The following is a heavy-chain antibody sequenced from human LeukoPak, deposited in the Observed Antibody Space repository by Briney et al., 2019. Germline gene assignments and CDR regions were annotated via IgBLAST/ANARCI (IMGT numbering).Heavy chain of an antibody. J-gene: IGHJ4*02. CDR3: AGSFSARMFFDY. CDR1: GGSISSYY. Sequence: SETLSLTCTVSGGSISSYYWSWIRQPPGKGLEWIGYIYSSGSTNYNPSLKSRVIISLDTSKSQFSLKLSSVTAADTAVYYCAGSFSARMFFDYWGQGSLVTVSS. CDR2: IYSSGST. D-gene: IGHD2/OR15-2a*01. V-gene: IGHV4-59*01.